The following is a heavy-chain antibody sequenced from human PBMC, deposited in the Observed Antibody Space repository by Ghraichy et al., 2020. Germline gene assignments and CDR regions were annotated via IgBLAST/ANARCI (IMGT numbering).Heavy chain of an antibody. CDR2: IYPGDSDT. D-gene: IGHD3-9*01. Sequence: GGSLRLSCKGSGYSFTSYWIGWVRQMPGKGLEWMGIIYPGDSDTRYSPSFQGQVTISADKSISTAYLQWSSLKASDTAMYYCAVTGSSDAFDIWGQGTMVTVSS. V-gene: IGHV5-51*01. CDR3: AVTGSSDAFDI. J-gene: IGHJ3*02. CDR1: GYSFTSYW.